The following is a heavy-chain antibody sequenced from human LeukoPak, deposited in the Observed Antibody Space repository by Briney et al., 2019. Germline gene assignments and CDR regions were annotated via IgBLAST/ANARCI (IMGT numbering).Heavy chain of an antibody. V-gene: IGHV3-9*01. CDR2: ISWNSGSI. CDR3: AKESHYYDSSGYYTYFDY. Sequence: GGSLRLSCAASGFTFSSYAMSWVRQAPGKGLEWVSGISWNSGSIGYADSVKGRFTISRDNAKNSLYLQMNSLRAEDTALYYCAKESHYYDSSGYYTYFDYWGQGTLVTVSS. CDR1: GFTFSSYA. J-gene: IGHJ4*02. D-gene: IGHD3-22*01.